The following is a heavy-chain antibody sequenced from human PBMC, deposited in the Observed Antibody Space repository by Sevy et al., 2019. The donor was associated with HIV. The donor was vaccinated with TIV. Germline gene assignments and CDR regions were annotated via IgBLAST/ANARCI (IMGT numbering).Heavy chain of an antibody. V-gene: IGHV3-21*01. Sequence: GGSLRLSCAASGFTFSSYSMNWVRQAPGKGLEWVSSISSSSSYIYYADSVKGRFTISRDNAKNSLYLQMNSLRAEDTAVYYCARDGLLYYYDSSGYSPGYYMDVWGKGTTLTVSS. CDR1: GFTFSSYS. CDR3: ARDGLLYYYDSSGYSPGYYMDV. CDR2: ISSSSSYI. J-gene: IGHJ6*03. D-gene: IGHD3-22*01.